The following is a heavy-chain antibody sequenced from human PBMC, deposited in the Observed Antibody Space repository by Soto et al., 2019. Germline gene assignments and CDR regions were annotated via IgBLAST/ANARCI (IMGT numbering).Heavy chain of an antibody. CDR1: GFTFSSYA. J-gene: IGHJ4*02. D-gene: IGHD5-12*01. Sequence: GGSLRLSCAASGFTFSSYAMHWVRQAPGKGLEWVAVISYDGSNKYYADSVKGRFTISRDNSKNTLYLQMNSLRAEDTAVYYCGRDFSDIVATSLFDYWGQGTLVTVSS. CDR3: GRDFSDIVATSLFDY. CDR2: ISYDGSNK. V-gene: IGHV3-30-3*01.